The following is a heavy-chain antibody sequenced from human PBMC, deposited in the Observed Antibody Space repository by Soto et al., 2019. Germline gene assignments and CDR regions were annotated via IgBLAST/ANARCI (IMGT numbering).Heavy chain of an antibody. CDR2: IVVGSGNT. Sequence: GASVKVSCKASGFTFTSSAVQWVRQARGQRLEWIGWIVVGSGNTNYAQKFQERVTITRDMSTSTAYMELSSLRSEDTAVYYCAAGVAAAGTYDPWGQGTLVTVSS. D-gene: IGHD6-13*01. CDR1: GFTFTSSA. J-gene: IGHJ5*02. V-gene: IGHV1-58*01. CDR3: AAGVAAAGTYDP.